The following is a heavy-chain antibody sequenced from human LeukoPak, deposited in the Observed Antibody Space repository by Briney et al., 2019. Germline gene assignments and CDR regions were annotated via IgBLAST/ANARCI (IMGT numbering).Heavy chain of an antibody. J-gene: IGHJ6*02. Sequence: TGGSLRLSCAASGFPFNRYTMNRGRQAPGKGLEWVSSISSSTTHIYYADSVKGRFTISRNNAKNSLNLQMNSLRAEDTAVYYCVRLYDILSGRVDVWGQGTTVTVSS. CDR1: GFPFNRYT. D-gene: IGHD3-9*01. V-gene: IGHV3-21*01. CDR3: VRLYDILSGRVDV. CDR2: ISSSTTHI.